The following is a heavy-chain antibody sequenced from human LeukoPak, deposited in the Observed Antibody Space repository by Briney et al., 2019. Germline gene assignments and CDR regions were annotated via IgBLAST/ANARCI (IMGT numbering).Heavy chain of an antibody. J-gene: IGHJ4*02. CDR3: ARVSPNYYDSSGYYDY. D-gene: IGHD3-22*01. CDR1: GFTFSSYS. Sequence: PGGSLRLSCAASGFTFSSYSMNWVRQAPGKGLEWVSYISSSSSTIYYADSVKGRFTISRDNSKNTLYLQMNSLRAEDTAVYYCARVSPNYYDSSGYYDYWGQGTLVTVSS. V-gene: IGHV3-48*01. CDR2: ISSSSSTI.